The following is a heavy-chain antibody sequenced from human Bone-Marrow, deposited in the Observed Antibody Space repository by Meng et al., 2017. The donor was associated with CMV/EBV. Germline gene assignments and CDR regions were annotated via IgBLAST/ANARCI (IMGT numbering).Heavy chain of an antibody. CDR2: ISWNSGSI. J-gene: IGHJ3*02. D-gene: IGHD3-22*01. CDR3: AKDGHYYDSSGYYQGGGAFDI. V-gene: IGHV3-9*01. Sequence: SLKISCAASGFTFDVYAMHWVRQAPGKGLEWVSGISWNSGSIGYADSVKGRFTISRDNAKNSLYLQMNSLRAEDTALYYCAKDGHYYDSSGYYQGGGAFDIWGQGTMVTVSS. CDR1: GFTFDVYA.